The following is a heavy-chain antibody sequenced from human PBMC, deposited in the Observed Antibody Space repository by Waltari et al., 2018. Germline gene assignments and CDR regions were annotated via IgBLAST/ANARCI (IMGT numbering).Heavy chain of an antibody. CDR2: TSSDGSIT. CDR1: AFAFSSYW. Sequence: EVLLVESGGGLVQHGGSLRLSCAASAFAFSSYWMLWVRHTPGKGLVWVSRTSSDGSITNYADSVKRRFTISRDNAKNTVYLQMNSLRTEDTAVYYCARDLDTAGDVWGKGTTVTISS. D-gene: IGHD5-18*01. J-gene: IGHJ6*04. CDR3: ARDLDTAGDV. V-gene: IGHV3-74*01.